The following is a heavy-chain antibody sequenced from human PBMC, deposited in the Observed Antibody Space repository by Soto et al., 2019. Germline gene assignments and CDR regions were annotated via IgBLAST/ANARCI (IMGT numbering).Heavy chain of an antibody. CDR2: ISPYTGNT. CDR1: GYIFVNYG. D-gene: IGHD3-16*01. J-gene: IGHJ6*02. Sequence: QVQLVQSGDEVKKPGASVKVSCKASGYIFVNYGIAWVRQAPGQGLEWMGWISPYTGNTHSATKVQGRLTMTTDTAANTAYMDLGSLTSDDTAVYYCEMVDNYVTPTPQDVWGQGTTVTVSS. CDR3: EMVDNYVTPTPQDV. V-gene: IGHV1-18*01.